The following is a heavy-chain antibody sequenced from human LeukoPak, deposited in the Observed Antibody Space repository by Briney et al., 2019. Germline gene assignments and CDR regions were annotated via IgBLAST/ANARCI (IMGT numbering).Heavy chain of an antibody. CDR3: ASPSTGVGALAC. Sequence: GASVKVSCKASGYTFTSYYMHWVRQAPGQGLEWMGIINPSGGLTSYAQKFQGRVTMTRDTSTSTVYMELSSLRSEDTAVYYCASPSTGVGALACWGQGILVTVSS. D-gene: IGHD1-26*01. V-gene: IGHV1-46*01. J-gene: IGHJ4*02. CDR1: GYTFTSYY. CDR2: INPSGGLT.